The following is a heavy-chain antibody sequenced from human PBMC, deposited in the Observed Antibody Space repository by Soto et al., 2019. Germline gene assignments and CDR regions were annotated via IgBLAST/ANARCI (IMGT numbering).Heavy chain of an antibody. CDR3: ARQGFGALHGLVDV. CDR1: GGSISSYY. V-gene: IGHV4-59*08. D-gene: IGHD3-10*01. CDR2: VNDNWGS. Sequence: QVPLQESGPGLVKPSETLSLSCTVSGGSISSYYWSWIRQTPEKGLEWIGYVNDNWGSNYNPSLKXXVXXSLDTSKRQFSLKLTSVTATDTGGYYCARQGFGALHGLVDVWAQGTTVTVSS. J-gene: IGHJ6*02.